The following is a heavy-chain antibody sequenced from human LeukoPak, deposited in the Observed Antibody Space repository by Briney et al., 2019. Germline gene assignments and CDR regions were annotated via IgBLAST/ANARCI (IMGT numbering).Heavy chain of an antibody. Sequence: SGTLSLTCAVSGGSISSSNWWSWVRQPPGKGLEWIGEIYHSGSTNYNPSLKSRATISVDKSKNQFSLKLSSVTAADTAVYYCARATRYSSSPFDYWGQGTLVTVSS. CDR2: IYHSGST. CDR1: GGSISSSNW. D-gene: IGHD6-13*01. V-gene: IGHV4-4*02. CDR3: ARATRYSSSPFDY. J-gene: IGHJ4*02.